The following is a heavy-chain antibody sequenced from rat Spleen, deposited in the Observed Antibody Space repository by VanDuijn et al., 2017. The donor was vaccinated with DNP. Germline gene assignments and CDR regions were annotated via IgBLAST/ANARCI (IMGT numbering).Heavy chain of an antibody. Sequence: EVQLVESGGGLVQPGRSLKLSCAASGFTFSNYYMAWVRQAPTKGLEWVAYISTGGGSTYYRDFVKGRFTISRDNAKSTLYLQMDSLRSEDTATYYCAGYYYDGNYYYGNFDYWGQGVMVTVSS. CDR1: GFTFSNYY. J-gene: IGHJ2*01. CDR2: ISTGGGST. D-gene: IGHD1-12*02. V-gene: IGHV5-27*01. CDR3: AGYYYDGNYYYGNFDY.